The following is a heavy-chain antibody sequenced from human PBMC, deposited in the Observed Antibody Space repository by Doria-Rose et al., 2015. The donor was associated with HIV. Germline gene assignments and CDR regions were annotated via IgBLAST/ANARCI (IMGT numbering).Heavy chain of an antibody. D-gene: IGHD6-13*01. CDR1: GVSLSSPGMG. Sequence: ESGPVLVKPTETLTLTCTVSGVSLSSPGMGVSWIRQPPGKALEWLANIFSDDERSYKTSLKSRLTISRCTSKSQVVHTMTDMDPVDTATYYCARIKSSRWYHKYYFDFWGQGTLVIVSA. J-gene: IGHJ4*02. CDR2: IFSDDER. V-gene: IGHV2-26*01. CDR3: ARIKSSRWYHKYYFDF.